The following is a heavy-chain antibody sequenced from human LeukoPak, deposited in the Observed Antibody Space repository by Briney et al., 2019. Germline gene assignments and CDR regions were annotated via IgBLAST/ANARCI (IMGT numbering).Heavy chain of an antibody. D-gene: IGHD6-13*01. Sequence: GGSLRLSCAASGFTFSSYAMSWVRQAPGKGLEWVSAISGSGGSTYYADSVKGRFTISRDNSKNTLYLQMNSLRAEDTAVYYCAKVKYGSSWYEDYFDYWGQGTLVTVSS. V-gene: IGHV3-23*01. CDR1: GFTFSSYA. CDR2: ISGSGGST. CDR3: AKVKYGSSWYEDYFDY. J-gene: IGHJ4*02.